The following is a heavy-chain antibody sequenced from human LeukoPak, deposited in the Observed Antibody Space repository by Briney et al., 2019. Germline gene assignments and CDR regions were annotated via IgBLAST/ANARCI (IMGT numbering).Heavy chain of an antibody. J-gene: IGHJ3*02. CDR2: IWYDGSNK. D-gene: IGHD1-14*01. CDR3: AKRTGESNAFDI. CDR1: GFTFSSYG. Sequence: PGGSLRLSCAASGFTFSSYGMHWVRQAPGKGLEWVAVIWYDGSNKYYADSVKGRFTISRDNSKNTLYLQMNSLRAEDTAVYYCAKRTGESNAFDIWGQGTLVTVSS. V-gene: IGHV3-33*06.